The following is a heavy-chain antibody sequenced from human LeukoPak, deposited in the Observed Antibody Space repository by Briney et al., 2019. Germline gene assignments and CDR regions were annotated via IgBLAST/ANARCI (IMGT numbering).Heavy chain of an antibody. J-gene: IGHJ4*02. CDR1: GGSLSSYY. D-gene: IGHD4-17*01. V-gene: IGHV4-4*07. CDR3: ARGLFSYGDYDPLDYFDY. Sequence: SETLSLTCTVSGGSLSSYYWSWIRQPAGKGQEWIGRIYTSGSTNYNPSLKSRVTMSVDTSKNQFSLKLSSVTAADTAVYYCARGLFSYGDYDPLDYFDYWGQGTLVTVSS. CDR2: IYTSGST.